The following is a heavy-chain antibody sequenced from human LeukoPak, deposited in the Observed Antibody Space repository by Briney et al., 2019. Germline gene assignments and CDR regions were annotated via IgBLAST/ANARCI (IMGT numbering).Heavy chain of an antibody. CDR2: IYYSGST. V-gene: IGHV4-30-4*01. D-gene: IGHD5-12*01. CDR3: ARGEGGGYALDAFDI. J-gene: IGHJ3*02. CDR1: GGPISSGDYY. Sequence: SETLSLTCTVSGGPISSGDYYWSWIRQPPGKGLEWIGYIYYSGSTYYNPSLKSRVTISVDTSKNQFSLKLSSVTAADTAVYYCARGEGGGYALDAFDIWGQGTMVTVSS.